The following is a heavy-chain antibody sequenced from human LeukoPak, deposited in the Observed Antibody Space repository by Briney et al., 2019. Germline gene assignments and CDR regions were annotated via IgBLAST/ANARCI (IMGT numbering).Heavy chain of an antibody. CDR1: GGSISSYY. Sequence: SETLSLTCTVSGGSISSYYWSWIRQPPGKGLVWIGYIYYSGSTNYNPSLKSRVTISVDTSKNQFSLKLSSVTAADTAVYYCASSHYYDSSGYYYPNWFDPWGQGTLVTVSS. J-gene: IGHJ5*02. D-gene: IGHD3-22*01. CDR2: IYYSGST. V-gene: IGHV4-59*08. CDR3: ASSHYYDSSGYYYPNWFDP.